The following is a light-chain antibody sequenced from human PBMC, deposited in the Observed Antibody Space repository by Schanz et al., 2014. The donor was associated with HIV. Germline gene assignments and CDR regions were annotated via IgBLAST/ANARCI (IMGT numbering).Light chain of an antibody. Sequence: QSVLTQPPSTSASLGASVTLTCTLTSDYRNYKVDWYQQRPGKGPRFVMRVGPGGIVGSKGDGVPDRFSVLASGLVRFLIIYNIQEEDEGDYYCGADHGRGRNFVFGGGTKLTVL. CDR3: GADHGRGRNFV. J-gene: IGLJ2*01. CDR2: VGPGGIVG. V-gene: IGLV9-49*01. CDR1: SDYRNYK.